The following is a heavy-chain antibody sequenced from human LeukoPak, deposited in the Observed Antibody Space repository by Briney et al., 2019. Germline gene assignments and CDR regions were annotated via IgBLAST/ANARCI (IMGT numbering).Heavy chain of an antibody. CDR2: ISYDGSNK. D-gene: IGHD3-3*01. CDR1: GFTFSTYG. V-gene: IGHV3-30*18. Sequence: GGSLRLSCAASGFTFSTYGMHWVRQAPGKGLEWVAVISYDGSNKYYADSVKGRFTISRDNSKNTLYLQMNSLRAEDTAVYYCVKDRSGFYAFDIWGQGTMVTVSS. CDR3: VKDRSGFYAFDI. J-gene: IGHJ3*02.